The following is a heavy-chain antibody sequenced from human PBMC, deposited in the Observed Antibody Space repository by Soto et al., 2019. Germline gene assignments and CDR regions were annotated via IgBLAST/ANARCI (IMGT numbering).Heavy chain of an antibody. CDR1: GGSITSNTFY. V-gene: IGHV4-39*01. Sequence: PSETLSFTCTVSGGSITSNTFYWVWIRQPPGKGLEWIGSMYYSGNTYYNPSLKSRVTISVDASKNQFSLKLSSVTAADTAVYYCARLVWGFWYFDYWGQGTLVTVS. CDR3: ARLVWGFWYFDY. CDR2: MYYSGNT. D-gene: IGHD7-27*01. J-gene: IGHJ4*02.